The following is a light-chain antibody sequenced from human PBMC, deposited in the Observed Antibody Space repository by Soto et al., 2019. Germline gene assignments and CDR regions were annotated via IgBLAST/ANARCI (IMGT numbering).Light chain of an antibody. CDR3: GSSDSSMSAYV. CDR1: NSNIGGNS. V-gene: IGLV1-51*01. CDR2: DDN. Sequence: QSVLTQPPSVSSAPGQKVTISCSGSNSNIGGNSVSWYQQLPRTAPKLLIYDDNKRPSGIPDRFSGSKSGTSATLGITGFQTGDEADYYCGSSDSSMSAYVFGTGTKVTVL. J-gene: IGLJ1*01.